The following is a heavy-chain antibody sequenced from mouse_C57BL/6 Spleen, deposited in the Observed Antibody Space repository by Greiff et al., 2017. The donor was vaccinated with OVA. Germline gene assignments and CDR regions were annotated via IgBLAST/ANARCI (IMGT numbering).Heavy chain of an antibody. D-gene: IGHD4-1*01. Sequence: QVQLQQSGAELVRPGTSVKVSCKASGYAFTNYLIEWVKQRPGQGLEWIGVINPGSGGTNYNEKFKGKATLTADKSSSTAYMQRSSLTSEDSAVYFCARNWDGYFDYWGQGTTLTVSS. J-gene: IGHJ2*01. V-gene: IGHV1-54*01. CDR2: INPGSGGT. CDR1: GYAFTNYL. CDR3: ARNWDGYFDY.